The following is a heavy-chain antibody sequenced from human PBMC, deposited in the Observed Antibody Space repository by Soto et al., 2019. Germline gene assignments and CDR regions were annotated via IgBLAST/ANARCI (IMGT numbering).Heavy chain of an antibody. J-gene: IGHJ4*02. CDR3: ARDTIAAPFDY. Sequence: PGGSMRLSCAASVFTFSSYSMNWVRQAPGKGLEWVSSISSSSYIYYADSVKGRFTISRDNAKNSLYLQMNSLRAEDTAVYYCARDTIAAPFDYWGQGTLVTVSS. V-gene: IGHV3-21*01. CDR1: VFTFSSYS. D-gene: IGHD6-6*01. CDR2: ISSSSYI.